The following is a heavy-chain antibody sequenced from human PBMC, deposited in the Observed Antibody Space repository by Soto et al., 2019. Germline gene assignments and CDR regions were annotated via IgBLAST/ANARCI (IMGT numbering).Heavy chain of an antibody. V-gene: IGHV4-39*02. Sequence: QLKLQESGPGLVKPSETLSLTCSVSGGSISTDSYNWDWIRQSPGKGLEWIGTIYYDGTPSYNPSLKSQVTISVDTSRNHFSLKVKSVTAADTAMYYCARFFGNAFDVWGQGTMVKVSS. D-gene: IGHD3-3*01. CDR1: GGSISTDSYN. J-gene: IGHJ3*01. CDR2: IYYDGTP. CDR3: ARFFGNAFDV.